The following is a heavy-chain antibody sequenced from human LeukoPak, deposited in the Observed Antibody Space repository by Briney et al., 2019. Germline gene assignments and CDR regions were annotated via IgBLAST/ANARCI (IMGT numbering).Heavy chain of an antibody. J-gene: IGHJ4*02. CDR2: ISGSGNTI. V-gene: IGHV3-23*01. CDR3: AKLAVINGY. CDR1: GFTFSSYA. Sequence: PEGSLRLSCAASGFTFSSYAMSWVRQAPGKGLEWVSVISGSGNTIYYADSVKGRFTISRDNSKNTLYLQMNGLRAEDTAVYYCAKLAVINGYWGQGTLVTVSS. D-gene: IGHD4-11*01.